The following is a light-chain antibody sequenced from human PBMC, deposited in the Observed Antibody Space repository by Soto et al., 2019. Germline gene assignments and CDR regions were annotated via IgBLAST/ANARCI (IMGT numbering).Light chain of an antibody. CDR2: GAS. Sequence: VVTRSPATLYVFPGETATLSCRASQSVSSDLAWYQQRPGQAPRLLIYGASTRATGIPARFRGSGSGTEFRLTISSLQSEDFATYYCQQYNTWHPKMAFGRGTKV. CDR3: QQYNTWHPKMA. CDR1: QSVSSD. J-gene: IGKJ1*01. V-gene: IGKV3-15*01.